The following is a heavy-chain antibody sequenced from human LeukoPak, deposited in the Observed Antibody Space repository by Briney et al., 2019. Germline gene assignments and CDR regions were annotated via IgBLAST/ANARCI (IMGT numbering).Heavy chain of an antibody. CDR3: ARYPAGSGRSDR. V-gene: IGHV4-61*08. J-gene: IGHJ5*02. CDR2: IVNSGSA. D-gene: IGHD3-10*01. Sequence: SETLSLTCAVSGDSVSSGGYHWSWIRQPPGKGLEWIGQIVNSGSANYNPSLKSRVTISLDTSKNQFSLKVTSVTMGDTAVYYCARYPAGSGRSDRWGQGTLVTVSS. CDR1: GDSVSSGGYH.